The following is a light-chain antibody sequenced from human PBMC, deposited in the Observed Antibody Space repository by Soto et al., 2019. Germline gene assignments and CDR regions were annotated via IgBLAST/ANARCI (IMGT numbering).Light chain of an antibody. Sequence: IQLTKSPSSLSASVGDRVTITCRASQDISSFLAWYQQKPGKAPILLIFAASTLQSGVPSRFSGSGSGTEFTLTISSLQPEDFATYYCQQTESYPSTFGGGTKVDIK. CDR3: QQTESYPST. J-gene: IGKJ4*01. CDR2: AAS. V-gene: IGKV1-9*01. CDR1: QDISSF.